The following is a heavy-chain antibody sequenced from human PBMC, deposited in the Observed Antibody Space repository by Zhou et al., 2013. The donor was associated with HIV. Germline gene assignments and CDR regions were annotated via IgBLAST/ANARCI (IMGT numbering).Heavy chain of an antibody. CDR3: TADPIFGVVSPQLYYFDV. D-gene: IGHD3-3*01. CDR1: AGTISSHF. J-gene: IGHJ2*01. V-gene: IGHV4-59*11. Sequence: QVHLQESGPGLVKPSETLSLTCTAPAGTISSHFYTWIRQSPGKGLEWIGNVNYRGNTNYNPSLKSRVTISLDMSKSQFYLKLKSVTSADTATYFCTADPIFGVVSPQLYYFDVWGRGILVTVSS. CDR2: VNYRGNT.